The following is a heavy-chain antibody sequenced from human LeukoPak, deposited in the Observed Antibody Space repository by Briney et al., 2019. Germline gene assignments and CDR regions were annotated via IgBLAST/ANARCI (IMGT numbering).Heavy chain of an antibody. CDR2: VYYSGST. CDR3: ARVRATTDAFDI. D-gene: IGHD5-12*01. Sequence: YPSETLSLTCTVSGGSISSSSYYWGWIRQPPGKGLEWIGSVYYSGSTYYNPSLKSRVTISVDTSKNQFSLKLSSVTAADTAVYYCARVRATTDAFDIWGQGTMVTVSS. V-gene: IGHV4-39*07. J-gene: IGHJ3*02. CDR1: GGSISSSSYY.